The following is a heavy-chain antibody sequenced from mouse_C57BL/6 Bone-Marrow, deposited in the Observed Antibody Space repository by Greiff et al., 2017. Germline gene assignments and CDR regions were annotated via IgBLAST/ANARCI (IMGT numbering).Heavy chain of an antibody. J-gene: IGHJ2*01. CDR3: ARGKVAKYYFDY. D-gene: IGHD1-1*01. Sequence: QVQLKQSGAELVKPGASVKISCKASGYAFSSYWMNWVKQRPGKGLEWIGQIYPGDGDTNYNGKFKGKATLTADKSSSTAYMQLSSLTSEDSAVYVCARGKVAKYYFDYWGQGTTLTVSS. CDR2: IYPGDGDT. CDR1: GYAFSSYW. V-gene: IGHV1-80*01.